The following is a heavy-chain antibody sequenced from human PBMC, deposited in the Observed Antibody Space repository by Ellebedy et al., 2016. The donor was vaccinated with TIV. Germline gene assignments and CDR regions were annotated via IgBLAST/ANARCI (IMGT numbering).Heavy chain of an antibody. Sequence: GESLKISCAASGFTFNNYWMSWLRQAPGKGLEWVANIKQDGRETRYVDSVKGRFTISRDNAKNSLYLQMNSLRAEDTAVYYCARATSGFDLWGRGTLVTVSS. D-gene: IGHD6-19*01. CDR2: IKQDGRET. CDR3: ARATSGFDL. J-gene: IGHJ2*01. V-gene: IGHV3-7*01. CDR1: GFTFNNYW.